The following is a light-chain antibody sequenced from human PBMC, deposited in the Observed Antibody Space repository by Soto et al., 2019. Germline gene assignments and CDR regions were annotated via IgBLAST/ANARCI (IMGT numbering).Light chain of an antibody. Sequence: QSVLTQPPSASGPPGQSVTISCTGSSRDVGGYNYVSWYQQHPGKAPKLIIFEVTKRPSGVPDRFSGSKSANTASLTVSGLQAEDEAEYYCTSYAGANTVVFGGGTKLTVL. CDR2: EVT. CDR1: SRDVGGYNY. V-gene: IGLV2-8*01. J-gene: IGLJ2*01. CDR3: TSYAGANTVV.